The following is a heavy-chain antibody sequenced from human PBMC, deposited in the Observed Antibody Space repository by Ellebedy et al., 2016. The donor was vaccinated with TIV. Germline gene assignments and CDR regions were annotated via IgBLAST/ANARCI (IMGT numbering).Heavy chain of an antibody. V-gene: IGHV4-4*02. CDR3: ARDTTDYYYGSGSYYKWFVP. J-gene: IGHJ5*02. D-gene: IGHD3-10*01. Sequence: MPSETLSLTCAVSGGSISSNNWWTWVRQPPGKGLEWIGEIYNSGSTNYNPSLKSRVIISADTSKNQFYLNLSSVTAADTAVYYCARDTTDYYYGSGSYYKWFVPWGQGTLVTVSS. CDR1: GGSISSNNW. CDR2: IYNSGST.